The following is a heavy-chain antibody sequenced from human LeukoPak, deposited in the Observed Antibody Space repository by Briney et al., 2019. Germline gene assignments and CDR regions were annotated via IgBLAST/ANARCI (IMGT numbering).Heavy chain of an antibody. CDR3: AKSFLELEAYDYYMDV. D-gene: IGHD1-7*01. Sequence: GRSLRLSCAASGFTFSSYAMHWVRQAPGKGLEWVAVIWYDESNSYYADSVKGRFTISRDNSKKTLYLQMNSLRAEDTAVYYCAKSFLELEAYDYYMDVWGKGTTVTVSS. CDR1: GFTFSSYA. V-gene: IGHV3-33*06. CDR2: IWYDESNS. J-gene: IGHJ6*03.